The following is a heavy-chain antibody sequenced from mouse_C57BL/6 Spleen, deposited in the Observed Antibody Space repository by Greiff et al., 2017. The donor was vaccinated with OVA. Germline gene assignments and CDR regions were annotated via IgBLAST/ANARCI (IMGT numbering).Heavy chain of an antibody. V-gene: IGHV1-82*01. CDR3: ARSTTVVATDYARDY. J-gene: IGHJ4*01. CDR1: GYAFRSSW. D-gene: IGHD1-1*01. CDR2: IYPGDGDT. Sequence: VQLQQSGPELVKPGASVKISCKASGYAFRSSWMNWVKQRPGKGLEWIGRIYPGDGDTNYNGQFKGKATLTADKSSSTAYMQLSRLTSEDSAVYFCARSTTVVATDYARDYWGQGTSVTVSS.